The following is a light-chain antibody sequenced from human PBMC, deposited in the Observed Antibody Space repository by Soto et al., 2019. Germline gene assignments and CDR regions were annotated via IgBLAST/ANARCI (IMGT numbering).Light chain of an antibody. Sequence: EIVLTQSPGTLSLSPGERATLSCRASQSLTNSFIAWYQQKPGQAPRLLIYDTSSRATGIPDRFSGSGSGTDFTLTISSLEPEDFAVYYCQQRSNWPTFGQGTKVDIK. CDR2: DTS. V-gene: IGKV3D-20*02. CDR3: QQRSNWPT. CDR1: QSLTNSF. J-gene: IGKJ1*01.